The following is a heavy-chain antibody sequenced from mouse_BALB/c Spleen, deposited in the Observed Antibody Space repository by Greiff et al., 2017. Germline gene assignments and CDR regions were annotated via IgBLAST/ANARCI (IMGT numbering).Heavy chain of an antibody. J-gene: IGHJ3*01. CDR3: TRFDYDEGFAY. CDR2: IYPGNSDT. D-gene: IGHD2-4*01. V-gene: IGHV1-5*01. CDR1: GYSFTSYW. Sequence: VQLQQSGTVLARPGASVKMSCKASGYSFTSYWMHWVKQRPGQGLEWIGAIYPGNSDTSYNQKFKGKAKLTAVTSASTAYMELSSLTNEDSAVYYCTRFDYDEGFAYWGQGTLVTVSA.